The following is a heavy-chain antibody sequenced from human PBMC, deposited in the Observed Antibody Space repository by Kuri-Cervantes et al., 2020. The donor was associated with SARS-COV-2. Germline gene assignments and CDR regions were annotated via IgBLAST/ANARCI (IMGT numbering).Heavy chain of an antibody. CDR2: ISYDGKNK. J-gene: IGHJ4*02. CDR1: GFTFISTA. D-gene: IGHD6-6*01. V-gene: IGHV3-30*18. Sequence: GESLKISCAASGFTFISTAMHWVRQAPGKGLEWVAFISYDGKNKKCIASGKGRFTISRDSSQSTLYLQMESLRNEDTAMYFCTKDRLGVHDFWGQGTLVTVSS. CDR3: TKDRLGVHDF.